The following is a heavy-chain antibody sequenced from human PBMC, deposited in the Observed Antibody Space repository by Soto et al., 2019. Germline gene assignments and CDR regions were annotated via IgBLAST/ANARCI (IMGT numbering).Heavy chain of an antibody. J-gene: IGHJ6*02. Sequence: SETLSLTCTVSGGSISSSSYYWGWIRQPPGKGLEWIGSIYYSGSTNYNPSLKSRVTISVDTSKNQLSLKLSSVTAADTSVYYCACIFSGGYGYGFYYYGMDVWGQGTTVT. V-gene: IGHV4-39*01. CDR1: GGSISSSSYY. D-gene: IGHD5-18*01. CDR3: ACIFSGGYGYGFYYYGMDV. CDR2: IYYSGST.